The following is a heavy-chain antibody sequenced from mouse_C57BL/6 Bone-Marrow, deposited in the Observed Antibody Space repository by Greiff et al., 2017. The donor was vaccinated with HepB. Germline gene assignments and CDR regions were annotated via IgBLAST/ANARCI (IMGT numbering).Heavy chain of an antibody. D-gene: IGHD1-1*01. CDR2: ISNGGGST. J-gene: IGHJ2*01. CDR3: ARRSYGSSYYFDY. V-gene: IGHV5-12*01. Sequence: DVMLVESGGGLVQPGGSLKLSCAASGFTFSDYYMYWVRQTPEKRLEWVAYISNGGGSTYYPDTVKGRFTISRDNAKNTLYLQMSRLKSEDTAMYYCARRSYGSSYYFDYWGQGTTLTVSS. CDR1: GFTFSDYY.